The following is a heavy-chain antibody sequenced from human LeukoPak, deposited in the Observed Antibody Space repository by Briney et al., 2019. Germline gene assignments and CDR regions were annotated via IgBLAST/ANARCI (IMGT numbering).Heavy chain of an antibody. Sequence: GGSLRLSCAASGFTFSSYWMSWVRQAPGKGLEWVANIKQDGSEKYYVDSVKGRFTISRDNAKNSLYLQMNSLRAEDTAVYYCARDNIAVAGSHDYWGQGTLVTVSS. CDR3: ARDNIAVAGSHDY. J-gene: IGHJ4*02. CDR2: IKQDGSEK. CDR1: GFTFSSYW. D-gene: IGHD6-19*01. V-gene: IGHV3-7*01.